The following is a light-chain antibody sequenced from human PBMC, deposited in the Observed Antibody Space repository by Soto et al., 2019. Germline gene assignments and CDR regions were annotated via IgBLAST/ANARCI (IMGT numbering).Light chain of an antibody. CDR2: GAS. J-gene: IGKJ5*01. CDR3: QKHGRSTIT. Sequence: VLTQSPGTLSLSPGESATLSCRGSQSVANKFLAWHQQKTGQTPRLRIYGASNRATGIPDRLSGSGSGTDLNLTISRLEPEDFAVYYCQKHGRSTITCGQGTRLEIK. V-gene: IGKV3-20*01. CDR1: QSVANKF.